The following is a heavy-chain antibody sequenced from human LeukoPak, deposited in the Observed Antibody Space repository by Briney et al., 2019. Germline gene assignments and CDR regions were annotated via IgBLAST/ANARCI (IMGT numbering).Heavy chain of an antibody. D-gene: IGHD3-3*01. Sequence: SETLSLTCAVYGGAFSGYYWSWIRQPPGKGLEWIGEINHSGSTNYNPSLKSRVTISVDTSKNQSSLKLSSVSAADMAVYYCARFATYYDFWSGYYTWYFDYWGQGTLVTVSS. V-gene: IGHV4-34*01. J-gene: IGHJ4*02. CDR3: ARFATYYDFWSGYYTWYFDY. CDR2: INHSGST. CDR1: GGAFSGYY.